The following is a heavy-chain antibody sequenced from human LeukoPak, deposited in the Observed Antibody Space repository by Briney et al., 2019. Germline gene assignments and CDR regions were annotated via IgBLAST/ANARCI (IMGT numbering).Heavy chain of an antibody. V-gene: IGHV3-23*01. CDR3: AKDGPTYYYDSSGPPAEFDY. CDR2: ISGSGGST. Sequence: PGGSLRLSCAASGFTFSSYAMSWVRQAPGKGLEWVSAISGSGGSTYYADSVKGRFTISRDNSKNTLYLQMNSLRAEDTAVYYCAKDGPTYYYDSSGPPAEFDYWGQGTLVTVSS. D-gene: IGHD3-22*01. CDR1: GFTFSSYA. J-gene: IGHJ4*02.